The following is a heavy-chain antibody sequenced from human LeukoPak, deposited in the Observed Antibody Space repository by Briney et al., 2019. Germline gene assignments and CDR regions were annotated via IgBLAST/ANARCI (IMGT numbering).Heavy chain of an antibody. CDR3: ARGGQYCGGDCFDY. CDR2: ISTSTTTK. D-gene: IGHD2-21*01. CDR1: GFTFSGYS. V-gene: IGHV3-48*01. Sequence: GGSLRLSCAASGFTFSGYSMNWVRQAPGKGLEWVSYISTSTTTKYSADSVKGRFTISRDNAKNSLYLQMNSLRAEDTAVYYCARGGQYCGGDCFDYWGQGTLVTVSS. J-gene: IGHJ4*02.